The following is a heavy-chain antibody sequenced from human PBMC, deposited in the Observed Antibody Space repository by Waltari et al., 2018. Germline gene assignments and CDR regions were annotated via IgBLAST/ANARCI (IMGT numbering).Heavy chain of an antibody. CDR3: ARGRFIEPEDY. Sequence: QVQLVQSGAEVKKPGASVKVSCKASGYTFTGYYMHWVRQAPGQGLGWMGRINPNSGGTNYAQKCQGRVTMTRDTSISTAYMELSRLRSDDTAVYYCARGRFIEPEDYWGQGTLVTVSS. D-gene: IGHD2-2*01. CDR1: GYTFTGYY. V-gene: IGHV1-2*06. J-gene: IGHJ4*02. CDR2: INPNSGGT.